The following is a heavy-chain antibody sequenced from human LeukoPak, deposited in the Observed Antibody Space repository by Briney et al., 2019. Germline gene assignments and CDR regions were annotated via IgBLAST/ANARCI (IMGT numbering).Heavy chain of an antibody. D-gene: IGHD4-17*01. CDR1: GFTVSSNY. CDR3: ARDLTYGAIHAFDI. CDR2: IYSGGST. V-gene: IGHV3-66*01. J-gene: IGHJ3*02. Sequence: HPGGSRRLSCAASGFTVSSNYMSWVRQAPGKGLEWVSVIYSGGSTYYADSVKGRFTISRDNSKNTLYLQMNSLRAEDTAVYYCARDLTYGAIHAFDIWGQGTMVTVSS.